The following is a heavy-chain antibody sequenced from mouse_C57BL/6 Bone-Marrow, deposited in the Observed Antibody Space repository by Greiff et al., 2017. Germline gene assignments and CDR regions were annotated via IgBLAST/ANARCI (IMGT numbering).Heavy chain of an antibody. CDR2: IYPGDGDT. V-gene: IGHV1-82*01. CDR1: GYAFSSSW. J-gene: IGHJ1*03. CDR3: ARRDYYCGSSYYWYFDV. Sequence: QVQLQQSGPELVKPGASVKISCKASGYAFSSSWMNWVKQRPGKGLEWIGRIYPGDGDTNYNGKFKGKATLTADKSSSTAYMQLSSLTSEDSAVYFCARRDYYCGSSYYWYFDVWGTGTTVTVSS. D-gene: IGHD1-1*01.